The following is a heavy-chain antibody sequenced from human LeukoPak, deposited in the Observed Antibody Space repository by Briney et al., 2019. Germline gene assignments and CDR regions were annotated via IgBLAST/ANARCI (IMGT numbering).Heavy chain of an antibody. J-gene: IGHJ4*02. CDR3: ARDLHPRLTGFFDY. CDR1: GFSLSSYS. CDR2: ISSSSSYI. Sequence: GGSLRLSCAASGFSLSSYSMNWVRQAPGKGLEWVSSISSSSSYIYHADSVKGRFTVSRDNSKNTLYLQMNSLRAEDTAVYYCARDLHPRLTGFFDYWGQGALVSVSS. V-gene: IGHV3-21*04. D-gene: IGHD3-16*01.